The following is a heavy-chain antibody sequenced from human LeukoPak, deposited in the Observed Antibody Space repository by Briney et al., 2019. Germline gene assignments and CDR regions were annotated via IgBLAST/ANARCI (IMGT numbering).Heavy chain of an antibody. CDR3: ARDREYSSSEKGIDY. J-gene: IGHJ4*02. D-gene: IGHD6-6*01. Sequence: PGGSLRLSCAASGFTFSSYSMNWVRQAPGKGLEWVSYISSSSSTIYYADSVKGRFTISRDNAKNSLYLQMNSLRAEDTAVYYCARDREYSSSEKGIDYWGQGTLVTVSS. V-gene: IGHV3-48*01. CDR2: ISSSSSTI. CDR1: GFTFSSYS.